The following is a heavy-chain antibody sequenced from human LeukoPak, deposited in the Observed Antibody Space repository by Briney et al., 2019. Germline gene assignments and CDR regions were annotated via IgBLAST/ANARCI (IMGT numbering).Heavy chain of an antibody. Sequence: PSETLSLTCAVYGGSFSGYYWSWIRQPPGKGLEWIGEINHSGSTNYNPSLKSRVTISVDTSKNQFSLKLSSVTAADTAAYYCARGLVLRYFDWGQGTLVTVSS. V-gene: IGHV4-34*01. D-gene: IGHD3-9*01. CDR1: GGSFSGYY. CDR3: ARGLVLRYFD. J-gene: IGHJ4*02. CDR2: INHSGST.